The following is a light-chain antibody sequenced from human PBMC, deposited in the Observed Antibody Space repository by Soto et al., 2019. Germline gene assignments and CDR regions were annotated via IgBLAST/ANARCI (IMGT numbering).Light chain of an antibody. CDR2: DVS. J-gene: IGLJ1*01. CDR3: CSWTSSATYV. CDR1: SSDVGYSSS. Sequence: SVRIQAASGTGAPERGSPISCTGASSDVGYSSSVSWYQQHPGKAPKLVIFDVSNRPSGVSNRFSGSKSGNTASLTISGLQAEDEADYYCCSWTSSATYVFGTGTKVTVL. V-gene: IGLV2-14*01.